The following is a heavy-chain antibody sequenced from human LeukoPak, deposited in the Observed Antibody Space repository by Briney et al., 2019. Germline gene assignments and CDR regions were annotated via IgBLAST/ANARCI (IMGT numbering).Heavy chain of an antibody. J-gene: IGHJ5*02. CDR3: ARGGTQDSSGEGWFDP. CDR2: IYYSGST. Sequence: AETLSLTCTVSGGSISSYYWSWIRQPPGKGLEWIGYIYYSGSTNYNPSLKSRVTISVDTSKNQFSLKLSSVTAADTAVYYCARGGTQDSSGEGWFDPWGQGTLVTVSS. V-gene: IGHV4-59*01. CDR1: GGSISSYY. D-gene: IGHD6-19*01.